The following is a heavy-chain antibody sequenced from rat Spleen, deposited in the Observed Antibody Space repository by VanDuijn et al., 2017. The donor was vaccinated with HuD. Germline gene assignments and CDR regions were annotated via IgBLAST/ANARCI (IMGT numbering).Heavy chain of an antibody. CDR1: GFNFNDYW. J-gene: IGHJ2*01. CDR2: INKDSRTK. Sequence: EVKLVESGGGLVQPGRSLKLSCAASGFNFNDYWMGWVRQAPGKGLEWIGEINKDSRTKKYNQSLKDKLTIARDNVQNTLYLQMSKLGSEDTGIYYCAREDKGIREWGQGVLVTVSS. CDR3: AREDKGIRE. D-gene: IGHD1-11*01. V-gene: IGHV4-2*01.